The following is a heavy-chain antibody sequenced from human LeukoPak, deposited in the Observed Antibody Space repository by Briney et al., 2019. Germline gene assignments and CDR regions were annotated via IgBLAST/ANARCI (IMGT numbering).Heavy chain of an antibody. V-gene: IGHV4-34*01. J-gene: IGHJ3*02. CDR3: ARDSRRDAFDI. D-gene: IGHD2/OR15-2a*01. CDR2: INHSGST. CDR1: GGSFSGYY. Sequence: SETLSLTCAVSGGSFSGYYWSWIRQPPGKGLEWIGEINHSGSTNYNPSPKSRVTISLDASKNQFSLKLSSVTAADTAVYYCARDSRRDAFDIWGQGTMVTVPS.